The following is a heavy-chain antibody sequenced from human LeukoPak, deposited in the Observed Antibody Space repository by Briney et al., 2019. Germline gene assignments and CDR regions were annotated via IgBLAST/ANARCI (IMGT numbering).Heavy chain of an antibody. CDR2: IHFSGDT. J-gene: IGHJ5*02. Sequence: PSETLSLTCTVSGDSISSYCWNWIRQPPGKGLEWIGHIHFSGDTNYNPSLKSRVTISLDSAKNQFSLRLISVTAADTAVYYCARRVQMSSASATSNTWLDPWGQGTLVSVSP. V-gene: IGHV4-59*01. CDR3: ARRVQMSSASATSNTWLDP. D-gene: IGHD3-10*01. CDR1: GDSISSYC.